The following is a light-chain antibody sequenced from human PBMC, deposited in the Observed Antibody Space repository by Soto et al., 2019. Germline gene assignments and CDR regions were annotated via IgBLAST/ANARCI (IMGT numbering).Light chain of an antibody. Sequence: QSVLTQSSSASASLGSSVKLTCTLSSGHSSYVIAWHQQQPGKAPRYLMKIEGSGSYNKGSGVPDRFSGSSSGADRYLTISSHQFEDEADYYCETWDSNTWVFGGGTKVTVL. CDR1: SGHSSYV. CDR3: ETWDSNTWV. V-gene: IGLV4-60*02. J-gene: IGLJ3*02. CDR2: IEGSGSY.